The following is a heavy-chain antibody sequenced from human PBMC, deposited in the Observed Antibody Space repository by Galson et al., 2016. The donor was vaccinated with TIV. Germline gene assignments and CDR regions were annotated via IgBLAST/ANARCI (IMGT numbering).Heavy chain of an antibody. Sequence: SLRLSCAASGFSFSTYSMHWVRQAPGKGLEWLAAIWYDGSHTYYGDSVKGRFTISRDNSKNTLYLQMNSLRAEDTAVYYCASGSNYGDFGGPEFDYWGRGTLVTVSS. CDR2: IWYDGSHT. CDR1: GFSFSTYS. CDR3: ASGSNYGDFGGPEFDY. D-gene: IGHD4-17*01. J-gene: IGHJ4*02. V-gene: IGHV3-33*01.